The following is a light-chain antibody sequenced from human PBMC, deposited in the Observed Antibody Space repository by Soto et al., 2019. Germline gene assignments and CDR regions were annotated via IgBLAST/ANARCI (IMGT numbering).Light chain of an antibody. CDR2: GAS. J-gene: IGKJ1*01. CDR1: QTVSSN. Sequence: EIVMTQSPATLSVSPGERASLSGRASQTVSSNSAWYQQKPGQAPRLLISGASTRATGIPVRFSGSGSGTEFTLTISSLQSEALAVYSCQQYNNWPPWTFGQGTKVVIK. V-gene: IGKV3-15*01. CDR3: QQYNNWPPWT.